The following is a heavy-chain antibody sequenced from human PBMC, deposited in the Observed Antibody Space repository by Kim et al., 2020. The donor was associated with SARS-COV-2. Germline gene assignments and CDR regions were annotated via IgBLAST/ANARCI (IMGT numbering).Heavy chain of an antibody. Sequence: RKFQGRVTMTRDTSTSTVYMELSSLRSEDTAVYYCARGRGTAMVNYYFDYWGQGTLVTVSS. J-gene: IGHJ4*02. V-gene: IGHV1-46*01. D-gene: IGHD5-18*01. CDR3: ARGRGTAMVNYYFDY.